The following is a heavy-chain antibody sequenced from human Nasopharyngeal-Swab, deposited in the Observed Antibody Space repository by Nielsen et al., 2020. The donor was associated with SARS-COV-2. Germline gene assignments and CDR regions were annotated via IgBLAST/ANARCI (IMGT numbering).Heavy chain of an antibody. CDR2: ISYDGSSK. V-gene: IGHV3-30-3*01. J-gene: IGHJ4*02. CDR3: TRDLAFPDTAMNIHLGY. D-gene: IGHD5-18*01. Sequence: WIRQPPGKGLEWVAVISYDGSSKYYADSVKGRFTIFRDNSKNTLYLQMNSLRAEDTAVYYCTRDLAFPDTAMNIHLGYWGQGAPVTVSS.